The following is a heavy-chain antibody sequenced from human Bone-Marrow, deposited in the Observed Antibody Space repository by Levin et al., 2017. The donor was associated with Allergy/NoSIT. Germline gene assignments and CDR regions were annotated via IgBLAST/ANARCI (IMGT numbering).Heavy chain of an antibody. D-gene: IGHD5-18*01. J-gene: IGHJ5*02. V-gene: IGHV3-21*01. CDR3: ARGKTGRSRVDTAMVTVVTGWFDP. CDR1: GFPFSSYS. Sequence: LSLTCAASGFPFSSYSMNWVRQAPGKGLEWVSSISSSSSYIYYADSVKGRFTISRDNAKNSLYLQMNSLRAEDTAVYYCARGKTGRSRVDTAMVTVVTGWFDPWGQGTLVTVSS. CDR2: ISSSSSYI.